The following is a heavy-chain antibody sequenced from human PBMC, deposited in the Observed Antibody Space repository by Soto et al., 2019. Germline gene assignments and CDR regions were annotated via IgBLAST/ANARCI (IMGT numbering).Heavy chain of an antibody. Sequence: PSETLSLTCAFSGYSISNGDYYWSWIRQPPGRGLEWIGYIDSSGSTYYNPSLKSRLTMSVDMSKNQFSLRLTSVTAADTAVYYCASRYLYWGQGLLVTVSS. CDR3: ASRYLY. CDR2: IDSSGST. CDR1: GYSISNGDYY. D-gene: IGHD3-16*02. V-gene: IGHV4-30-4*01. J-gene: IGHJ4*02.